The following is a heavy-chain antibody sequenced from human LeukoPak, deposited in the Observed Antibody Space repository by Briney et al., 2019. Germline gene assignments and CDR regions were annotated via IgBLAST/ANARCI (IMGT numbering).Heavy chain of an antibody. Sequence: ASVKVSCKVSGYTFTELSMHWVRQAPGKGLEWMGGFDPEDGETIYAQKFQGRVTMTEDTSTDAAYMELSSLRSEDTAVYYCATYYYDSSGYYPWGQGTQVTVSS. CDR2: FDPEDGET. CDR1: GYTFTELS. V-gene: IGHV1-24*01. CDR3: ATYYYDSSGYYP. J-gene: IGHJ5*02. D-gene: IGHD3-22*01.